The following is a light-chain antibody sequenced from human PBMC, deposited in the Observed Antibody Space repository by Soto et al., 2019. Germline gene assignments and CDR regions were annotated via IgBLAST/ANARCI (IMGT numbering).Light chain of an antibody. CDR2: GAS. CDR1: QSVSSSF. J-gene: IGKJ1*01. V-gene: IGKV3-20*01. Sequence: EIVLTQSPGTLSLSPGERATLSCRASQSVSSSFLAWYQQKPGQAPRLLIYGASSRATGIPDRFSGRGSGTAFTLTISRLEPEDFAVYYCQQYGSSPWTFGQGNKVEIK. CDR3: QQYGSSPWT.